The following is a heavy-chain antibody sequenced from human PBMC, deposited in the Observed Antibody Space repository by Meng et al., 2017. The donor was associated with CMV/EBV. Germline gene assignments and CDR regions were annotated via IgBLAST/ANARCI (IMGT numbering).Heavy chain of an antibody. Sequence: GGSLRLSCAASGFTFSNYRMTWVRRAPGKGLEWVANIKQDGSEKYYVDSVKGRFTISRDNAKNSLYLQMNSLRAEDTAVYYCARVRGSYSLDYWGQGTRVTVSS. CDR2: IKQDGSEK. CDR3: ARVRGSYSLDY. D-gene: IGHD1-26*01. CDR1: GFTFSNYR. V-gene: IGHV3-7*01. J-gene: IGHJ4*02.